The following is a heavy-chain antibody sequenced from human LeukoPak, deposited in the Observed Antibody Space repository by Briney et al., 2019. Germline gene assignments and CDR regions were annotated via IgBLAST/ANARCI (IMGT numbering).Heavy chain of an antibody. CDR3: ARRVTTNNYYYYYYMDV. D-gene: IGHD4-11*01. CDR1: GGSISSYY. CDR2: IYTSGST. V-gene: IGHV4-4*09. Sequence: SETLSLTCTVSGGSISSYYWSWIRQPPGKGLEWIGYIYTSGSTNYNPSLKSRVTISVDTSKNQFSLKLSSVTAADTAVYYCARRVTTNNYYYYYYMDVWGKGTTVTVSS. J-gene: IGHJ6*03.